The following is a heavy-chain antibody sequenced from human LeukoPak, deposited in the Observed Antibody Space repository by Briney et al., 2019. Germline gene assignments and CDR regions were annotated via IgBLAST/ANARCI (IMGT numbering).Heavy chain of an antibody. J-gene: IGHJ4*02. D-gene: IGHD5-18*01. CDR3: ATPAGTAMVYRSDY. V-gene: IGHV3-30-3*01. CDR2: ISYDGSNK. CDR1: GFTFSSYA. Sequence: GRSLRLSCAASGFTFSSYAMHWVRQAPGKGLEWVAVISYDGSNKYYADSVKGRFTISRDNSKNTLYLQMNGLRADDTAVYYCATPAGTAMVYRSDYWGQGTLVTVSS.